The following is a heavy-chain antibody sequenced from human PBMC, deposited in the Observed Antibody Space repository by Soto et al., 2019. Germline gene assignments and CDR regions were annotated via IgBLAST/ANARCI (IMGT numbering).Heavy chain of an antibody. D-gene: IGHD6-6*01. CDR2: IIPIFGTA. CDR1: GGTFSSYA. Sequence: ASVKVSCKASGGTFSSYAISWVRQAPGQGLEWMGGIIPIFGTANYAQKFQGRVTITADESTSTAYMELSSLRSEDTAVYYCATGGFRPNHGGPRFDYWGQGTLVTVSS. CDR3: ATGGFRPNHGGPRFDY. V-gene: IGHV1-69*13. J-gene: IGHJ4*02.